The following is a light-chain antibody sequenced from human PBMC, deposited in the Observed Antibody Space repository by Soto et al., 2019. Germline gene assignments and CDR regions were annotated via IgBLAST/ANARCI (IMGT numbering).Light chain of an antibody. Sequence: DIQMTQSPSSLSASVGARVSITCQASQDIRTSLSGFQHKPGIAPKLLIYAASYLETGVPSRFRGGGSGTNFTFTITSLQPEDIATYYCQHYNNLPPFTFGPGTKVDIK. CDR1: QDIRTS. CDR2: AAS. J-gene: IGKJ3*01. V-gene: IGKV1-33*01. CDR3: QHYNNLPPFT.